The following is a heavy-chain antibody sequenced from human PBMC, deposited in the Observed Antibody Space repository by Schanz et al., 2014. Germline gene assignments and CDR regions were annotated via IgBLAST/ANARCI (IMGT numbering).Heavy chain of an antibody. CDR2: ISTGGRYI. CDR1: GFTFNSYT. J-gene: IGHJ5*02. D-gene: IGHD3-22*01. V-gene: IGHV3-21*01. Sequence: VQLVESGGGLVKPGGSLRLSCAASGFTFNSYTMNWVRQAPGKGLEWVSSISTGGRYIYYANSVKGRFTISRDNAKNYLYMQMTRLRAQDTAVYYCARDIGYYDDSGESYSWGQGTLVTVSS. CDR3: ARDIGYYDDSGESYS.